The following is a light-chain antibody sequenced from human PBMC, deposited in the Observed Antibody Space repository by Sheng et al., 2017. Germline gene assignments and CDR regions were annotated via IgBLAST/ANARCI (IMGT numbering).Light chain of an antibody. CDR2: AAS. J-gene: IGKJ3*01. CDR3: LQDYNYPFT. V-gene: IGKV1-6*01. Sequence: AIQMTQSPSSLSASVGDRVTITCRASQGIRNGLAWFQQKPGKAPKLLIYAASSLQGGVPSRFSGSGSGTDFTLTISSLQPEDFATYYCLQDYNYPFTFVPGTKVDIK. CDR1: QGIRNG.